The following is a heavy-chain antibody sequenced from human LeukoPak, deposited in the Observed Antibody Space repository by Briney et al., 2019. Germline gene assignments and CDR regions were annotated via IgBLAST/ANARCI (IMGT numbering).Heavy chain of an antibody. CDR1: GGTFSSYA. CDR2: IIPIFGTA. V-gene: IGHV1-69*05. Sequence: APVKVSCKASGGTFSSYAISWVRQAPGQGLEWMGRIIPIFGTANYAQKFQGRVTITTDESTSTAYMELSSLRSEDTAVYYCARGRHSDILTGYFSRDWFDPWGQGTLVTVSS. J-gene: IGHJ5*02. D-gene: IGHD3-9*01. CDR3: ARGRHSDILTGYFSRDWFDP.